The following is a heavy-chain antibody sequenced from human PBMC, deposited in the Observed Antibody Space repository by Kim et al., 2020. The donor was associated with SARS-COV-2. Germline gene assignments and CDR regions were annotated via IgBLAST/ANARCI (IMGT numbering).Heavy chain of an antibody. V-gene: IGHV7-4-1*02. Sequence: YAQGFTGRFVFSLDTSVSTAYLQISSLKAEDTAVYYCARGNEGATTEIDYWGQGTLVTVSS. D-gene: IGHD1-26*01. J-gene: IGHJ4*02. CDR3: ARGNEGATTEIDY.